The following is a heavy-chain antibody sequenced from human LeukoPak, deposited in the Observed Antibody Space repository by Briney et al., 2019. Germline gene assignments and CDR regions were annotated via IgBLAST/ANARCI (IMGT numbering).Heavy chain of an antibody. Sequence: PSETLSLTCTVSGGSLSSYYWSWIRQPPGKGLEWIGYIYYSGSTNYNPSLKSRVTISVDTSKNQFSLKLSSVTAADTAVYYCASQYYDSSGGIFDYWGQGTLVTVSS. CDR1: GGSLSSYY. D-gene: IGHD3-22*01. V-gene: IGHV4-59*01. CDR2: IYYSGST. CDR3: ASQYYDSSGGIFDY. J-gene: IGHJ4*02.